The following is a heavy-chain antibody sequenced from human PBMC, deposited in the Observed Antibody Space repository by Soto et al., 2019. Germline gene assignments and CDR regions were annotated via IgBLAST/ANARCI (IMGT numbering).Heavy chain of an antibody. V-gene: IGHV1-69*12. CDR1: GGTFSSYA. Sequence: QVQLVQSGAEVKKPGSSVKVSCKASGGTFSSYAISWVRQAPGQGLEWMGGIIPIFGTANYAQKFQGRVTITADESTSPAYMELSSLRSEDTAVYYCARDIVLVPAALTYNWFDHWGQGTLVTVSS. CDR2: IIPIFGTA. J-gene: IGHJ5*02. CDR3: ARDIVLVPAALTYNWFDH. D-gene: IGHD2-2*01.